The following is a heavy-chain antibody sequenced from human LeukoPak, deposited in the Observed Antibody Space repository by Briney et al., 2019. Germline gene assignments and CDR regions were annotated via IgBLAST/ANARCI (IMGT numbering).Heavy chain of an antibody. V-gene: IGHV5-51*01. CDR2: IYPGDSET. CDR3: ARGNSGNWFDP. J-gene: IGHJ5*02. Sequence: GESLKISCKGSGYSFSGFWIVCVRQMPGKGLEWMGIIYPGDSETRYSPSLQGQVTMSADKSTSTAYLQWSSLKASDTAMYYCARGNSGNWFDPWGQGTLVTVSS. CDR1: GYSFSGFW. D-gene: IGHD4-23*01.